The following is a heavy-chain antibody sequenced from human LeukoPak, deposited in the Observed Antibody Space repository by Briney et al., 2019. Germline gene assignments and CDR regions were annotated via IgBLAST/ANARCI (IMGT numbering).Heavy chain of an antibody. CDR3: ARDGSGVWFDY. Sequence: RGASVKVSCEASNYTFTSYGISWVRQAPGQGLEWMAWINAYNGDTNYAQKFQGRVTLTTDTSTSTAYMELRSLRSDDTAVYYCARDGSGVWFDYWGQGTLVTVSS. D-gene: IGHD3-10*01. CDR2: INAYNGDT. V-gene: IGHV1-18*01. CDR1: NYTFTSYG. J-gene: IGHJ4*02.